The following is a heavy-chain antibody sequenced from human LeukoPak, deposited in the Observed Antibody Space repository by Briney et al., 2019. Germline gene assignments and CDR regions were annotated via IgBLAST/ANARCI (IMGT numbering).Heavy chain of an antibody. CDR1: GFTFSSYA. D-gene: IGHD3-3*01. Sequence: GGSLRLSCAASGFTFSSYAMSWVRQAPGKGLEWVSAISGSGGSTYYADSVKGRFTISRDNSKNTLYLQMNSLRAEDTAVYYCAKGRVDPFGVVIDRFGPWGQGTLVTVSS. CDR3: AKGRVDPFGVVIDRFGP. J-gene: IGHJ5*02. CDR2: ISGSGGST. V-gene: IGHV3-23*01.